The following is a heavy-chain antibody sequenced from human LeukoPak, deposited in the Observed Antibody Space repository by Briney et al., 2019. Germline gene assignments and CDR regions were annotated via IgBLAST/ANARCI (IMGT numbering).Heavy chain of an antibody. J-gene: IGHJ4*02. CDR2: ISTSGST. D-gene: IGHD1-26*01. CDR1: GGSISSGNYY. CDR3: ARQGYSVDY. V-gene: IGHV4-61*02. Sequence: PSQTLSLTCTVSGGSISSGNYYWNWIRQPAGKGLEWIGRISTSGSTNYNPSLKSRVTISVDTSKNQFSLKLSSVTAADTAVYYCARQGYSVDYWGQGTLVTVSS.